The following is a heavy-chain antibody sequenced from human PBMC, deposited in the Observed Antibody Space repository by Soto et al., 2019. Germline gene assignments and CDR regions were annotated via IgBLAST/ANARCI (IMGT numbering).Heavy chain of an antibody. J-gene: IGHJ3*02. D-gene: IGHD6-25*01. CDR1: GFTFSSSW. Sequence: VQLVESGGDLVQPGGSLRLSCAASGFTFSSSWMNWVRQAAGKGLEWVANTNEDESAKYHVDSVKGRFTISRDNAKNSLDLQMTNLRGEDTAVYYCGRGRQHAIDIWGEGTMVTGSS. CDR2: TNEDESAK. CDR3: GRGRQHAIDI. V-gene: IGHV3-7*04.